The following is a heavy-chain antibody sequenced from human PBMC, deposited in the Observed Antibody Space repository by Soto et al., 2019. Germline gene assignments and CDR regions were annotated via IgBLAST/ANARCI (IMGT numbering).Heavy chain of an antibody. Sequence: ASVKVSCKVSGYTLNELYMHWVRPAPGKGLEWMGGFDPEDGETIYAQKFQGRVTMTEDTSTDTAYMELSSLRSEDTAVYYCATENSSSWYENYLAAFDVWAQGTMVTGSS. CDR1: GYTLNELY. CDR2: FDPEDGET. CDR3: ATENSSSWYENYLAAFDV. J-gene: IGHJ3*01. V-gene: IGHV1-24*01. D-gene: IGHD6-13*01.